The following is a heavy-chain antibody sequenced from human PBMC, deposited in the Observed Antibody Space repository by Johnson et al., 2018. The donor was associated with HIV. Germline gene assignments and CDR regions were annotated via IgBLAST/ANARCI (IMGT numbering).Heavy chain of an antibody. Sequence: VQLVESGGGLVKPGGSLRLSCTASGFTVSSNYMSWVRKAPGKGLEWVSGLSWNSISIRYADSVKGRFTISRDNAKNSLYLQMNSLRVEDTALYYCAKDLPGYSSSWYGAFDIWGQGTMVTVSS. D-gene: IGHD6-13*01. CDR2: LSWNSISI. CDR3: AKDLPGYSSSWYGAFDI. CDR1: GFTVSSNY. J-gene: IGHJ3*02. V-gene: IGHV3-9*01.